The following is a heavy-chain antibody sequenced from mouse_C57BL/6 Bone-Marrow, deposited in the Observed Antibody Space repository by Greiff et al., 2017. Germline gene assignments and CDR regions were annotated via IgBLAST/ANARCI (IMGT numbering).Heavy chain of an antibody. J-gene: IGHJ1*03. Sequence: VQLQQSGPELVKPGASVKLSCKASGYTFTSYDINWVKQRPGQGLEWIGWIYPRDGSTKYNEKFKGKATLTVDTSSSTAYMELHSLTSEDSAVYFCARCRFMDTGGYSYWYSDVWGTGTTVTVSS. CDR1: GYTFTSYD. V-gene: IGHV1-85*01. D-gene: IGHD2-2*01. CDR2: IYPRDGST. CDR3: ARCRFMDTGGYSYWYSDV.